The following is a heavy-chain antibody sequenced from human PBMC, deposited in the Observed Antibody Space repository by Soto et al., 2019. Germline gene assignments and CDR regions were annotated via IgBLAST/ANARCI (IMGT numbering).Heavy chain of an antibody. Sequence: GGSLRLSCAASGFTFSSYGMHWVRQAPGKGLEWVAVIWYDGSNKYYADSVKGRFTISRDNSKNTLYLQMNSLRAEDTAVYYCARGSEVYCSSTSCYGWLDPWGQGTLVTVSS. CDR3: ARGSEVYCSSTSCYGWLDP. J-gene: IGHJ5*02. V-gene: IGHV3-33*01. CDR1: GFTFSSYG. D-gene: IGHD2-2*01. CDR2: IWYDGSNK.